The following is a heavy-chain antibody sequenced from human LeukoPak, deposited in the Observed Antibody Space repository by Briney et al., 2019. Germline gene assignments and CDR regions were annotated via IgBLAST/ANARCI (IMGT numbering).Heavy chain of an antibody. CDR1: GGSICIYY. Sequence: SDTLSLTCTVSGGSICIYYWICIRDPPGEGLEWFGYLYYSGNTNYNPSLKSRVTISVDTSKNQFSLKLNSVTAADTAVYYCARVRYCSTNRCYDREFDNWGQGTLVTVSS. V-gene: IGHV4-59*07. CDR3: ARVRYCSTNRCYDREFDN. J-gene: IGHJ4*02. CDR2: LYYSGNT. D-gene: IGHD2-2*01.